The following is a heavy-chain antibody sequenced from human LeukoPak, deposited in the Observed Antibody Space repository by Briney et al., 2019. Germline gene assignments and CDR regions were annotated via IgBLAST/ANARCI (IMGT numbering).Heavy chain of an antibody. D-gene: IGHD2-2*01. CDR1: GYTFTSYA. V-gene: IGHV1-3*01. CDR2: INAGNGNT. Sequence: ASVKVSCKASGYTFTSYAMHWVRQAPGQRLEWMGWINAGNGNTKYSQKFQGRVTITRDTSASTAYMELSSLRSEDTAVNYCARADHRHIVVVPAARLAHYGMDVWGQGTTVTVSS. J-gene: IGHJ6*02. CDR3: ARADHRHIVVVPAARLAHYGMDV.